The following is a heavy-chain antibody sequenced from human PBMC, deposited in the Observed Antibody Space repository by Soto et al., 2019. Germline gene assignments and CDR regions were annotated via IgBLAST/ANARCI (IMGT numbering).Heavy chain of an antibody. J-gene: IGHJ6*02. Sequence: QVQLVQSGAEVKKPGSSVKVSCKASGGTFSKYAISWVRQAPGQGLEWMGGIIPFFGTPIYAQKFQDRVTITADESTRTAYMELSSLRSEDTALYYCAKGDWTNGVCQYGIGYYYDMDVWGLGTTVTVSS. CDR2: IIPFFGTP. D-gene: IGHD2-8*01. V-gene: IGHV1-69*12. CDR1: GGTFSKYA. CDR3: AKGDWTNGVCQYGIGYYYDMDV.